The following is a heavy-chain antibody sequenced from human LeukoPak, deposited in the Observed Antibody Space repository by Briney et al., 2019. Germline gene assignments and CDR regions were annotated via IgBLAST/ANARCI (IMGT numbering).Heavy chain of an antibody. J-gene: IGHJ4*02. V-gene: IGHV3-23*01. D-gene: IGHD6-13*01. CDR2: ISGSGGST. CDR3: AKEFAVYSTSYYDY. CDR1: GFTFRSYA. Sequence: GGSLRLSCAASGFTFRSYAMSWVRQAPGKGLEWVSAISGSGGSTYYADSVKGRFTISRDNSKTTLYLQVNSLRAEDTAVYYCAKEFAVYSTSYYDYWGQGALVIVSS.